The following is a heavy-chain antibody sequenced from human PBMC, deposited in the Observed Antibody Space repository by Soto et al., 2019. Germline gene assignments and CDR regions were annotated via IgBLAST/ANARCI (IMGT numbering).Heavy chain of an antibody. Sequence: WASVKVSCKASGYTFTGYYMHWVRQAPGQGLEWMGWINPNSGGTNYAQKFQGRVTMTRDTSISTAYMELSRLRSDDTAVYYCARAPLLYWSSTSCSGGHWFDPWGQGTLVTVSS. V-gene: IGHV1-2*02. CDR2: INPNSGGT. J-gene: IGHJ5*02. CDR3: ARAPLLYWSSTSCSGGHWFDP. D-gene: IGHD2-2*01. CDR1: GYTFTGYY.